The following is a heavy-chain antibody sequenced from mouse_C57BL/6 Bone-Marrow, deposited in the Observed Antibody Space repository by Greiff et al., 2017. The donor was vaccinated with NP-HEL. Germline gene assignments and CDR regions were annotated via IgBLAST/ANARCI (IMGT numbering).Heavy chain of an antibody. D-gene: IGHD2-4*01. J-gene: IGHJ3*01. CDR3: SPRVYYDVGVAY. CDR2: ISSGSSTI. CDR1: GFTFSDYG. Sequence: EVKVVESGGGLVKPGGSLKLSCAASGFTFSDYGMHWVRQAPEKGLEWVAYISSGSSTIYYADTVKGGFPISRDNAKITLFLQLTSLRSEDTAVYYCSPRVYYDVGVAYWGQGTLVTVSA. V-gene: IGHV5-17*01.